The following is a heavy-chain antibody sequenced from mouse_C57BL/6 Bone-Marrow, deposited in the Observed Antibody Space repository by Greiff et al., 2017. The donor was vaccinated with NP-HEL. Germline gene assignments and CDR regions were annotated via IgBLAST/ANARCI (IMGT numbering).Heavy chain of an antibody. CDR2: IHPNSGST. D-gene: IGHD1-1*01. J-gene: IGHJ4*01. V-gene: IGHV1-64*01. CDR1: GYTFTRYW. CDR3: AIYYGSSPYYAMDY. Sequence: QVQLQQPGAELVKPGASVKLSCKASGYTFTRYWLHWVQQRPGQGLEWIGMIHPNSGSTNYNEKFKSKATLTVDKSSSTAYMQLSSLTSEDSAVYYCAIYYGSSPYYAMDYWGQGTSVTVSS.